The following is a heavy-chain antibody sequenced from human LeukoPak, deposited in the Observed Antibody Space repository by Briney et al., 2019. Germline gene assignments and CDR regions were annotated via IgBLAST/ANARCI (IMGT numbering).Heavy chain of an antibody. CDR1: GYTFTDYY. D-gene: IGHD3-22*01. CDR3: ASEYYYDNSGYYPFDY. CDR2: INPNSGGT. J-gene: IGHJ4*02. Sequence: ASVKVSCRASGYTFTDYYMHWVRQAPGQGLEWMGWINPNSGGTNYAQKFQGRVTMTRDTSISTAYMELSRLRSDDTAVYYCASEYYYDNSGYYPFDYWGQGTLVTVSS. V-gene: IGHV1-2*02.